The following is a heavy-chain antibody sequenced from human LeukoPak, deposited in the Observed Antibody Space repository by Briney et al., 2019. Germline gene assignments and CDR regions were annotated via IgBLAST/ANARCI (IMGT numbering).Heavy chain of an antibody. CDR2: IWYDGSNK. V-gene: IGHV3-33*01. Sequence: GRSLRLSCAASGFTFSDSGMYWVRQSPGKGLEWVALIWYDGSNKYYADSVKGRFTISRDNSKNTLYLQMNSLRAEDTAVYYCARHAGCSGASCYSGFPDYWGQGTLVTVSA. CDR1: GFTFSDSG. J-gene: IGHJ4*02. CDR3: ARHAGCSGASCYSGFPDY. D-gene: IGHD2-15*01.